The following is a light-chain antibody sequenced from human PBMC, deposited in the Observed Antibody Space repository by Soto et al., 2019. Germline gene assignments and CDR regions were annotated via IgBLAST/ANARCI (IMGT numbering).Light chain of an antibody. V-gene: IGLV1-40*01. J-gene: IGLJ2*01. CDR3: QSYDSSLSAVV. CDR2: VNN. Sequence: QSVLTQPPSVSGAPGQRVTISCTGSSSNIGAGYDVHWYQQLPGTAPKLLIYVNNNRPSGLPDRFSGSKSGTSASLAITGLQAEDEADYYCQSYDSSLSAVVFGGGTKLTVL. CDR1: SSNIGAGYD.